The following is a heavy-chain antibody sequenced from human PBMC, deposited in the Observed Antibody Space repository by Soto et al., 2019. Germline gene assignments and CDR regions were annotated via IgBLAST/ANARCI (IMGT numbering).Heavy chain of an antibody. J-gene: IGHJ3*01. D-gene: IGHD5-12*01. CDR2: ISSSGSYI. V-gene: IGHV3-21*01. CDR3: ARDVVSGLSGFFDV. Sequence: GGSLRLSCAASGFTFSAHSMNWVRQAPGKGLEWVSSISSSGSYIYYADSVKGRFTISRDNAKTSLYLQMNSLRAEDTALYYCARDVVSGLSGFFDVWGQGTVVTVSS. CDR1: GFTFSAHS.